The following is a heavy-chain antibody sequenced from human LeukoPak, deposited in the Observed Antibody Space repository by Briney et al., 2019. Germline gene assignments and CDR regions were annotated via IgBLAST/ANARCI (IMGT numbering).Heavy chain of an antibody. Sequence: GASVKVSCKASGYTFTTYVINWVRQATGQGLEWMGWMNPNSGNTGYAQKFQGRVTMTRNTSISTAYMELSSLRSEDTAVYYCARGRGSGHKENWFDPWGQGILVTVSS. J-gene: IGHJ5*02. D-gene: IGHD6-19*01. CDR3: ARGRGSGHKENWFDP. V-gene: IGHV1-8*01. CDR1: GYTFTTYV. CDR2: MNPNSGNT.